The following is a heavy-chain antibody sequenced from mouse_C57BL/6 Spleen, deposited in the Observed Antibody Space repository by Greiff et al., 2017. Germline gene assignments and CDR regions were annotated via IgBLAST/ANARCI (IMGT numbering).Heavy chain of an antibody. D-gene: IGHD2-4*01. V-gene: IGHV1-80*01. CDR3: ARHPSIYYDYDVGFAY. CDR2: IYPGDGDT. CDR1: GYAFSSYW. J-gene: IGHJ3*01. Sequence: QVQLQQSGAELVKPGASVKISCKASGYAFSSYWMNWVKQRPGKGLEWIGQIYPGDGDTNYNGKFKGKATLTADKSSSTAYMQLSSLTSEDSAVYVCARHPSIYYDYDVGFAYWGQGTLVTVSA.